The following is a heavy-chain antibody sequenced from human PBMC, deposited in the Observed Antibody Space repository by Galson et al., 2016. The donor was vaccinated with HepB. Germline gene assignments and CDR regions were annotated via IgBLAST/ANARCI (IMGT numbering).Heavy chain of an antibody. V-gene: IGHV3-53*01. Sequence: SLRLSCAASGFMVSSTYVSWVCQAPGKGLEWVSVIYSSGNTYYADSVKGRFTISRDNSKSTLSLQMNRLKTDDTAVYYCAKTPIYYSPNNWFDPWGQGTLVIVSS. D-gene: IGHD2-15*01. J-gene: IGHJ5*02. CDR3: AKTPIYYSPNNWFDP. CDR2: IYSSGNT. CDR1: GFMVSSTY.